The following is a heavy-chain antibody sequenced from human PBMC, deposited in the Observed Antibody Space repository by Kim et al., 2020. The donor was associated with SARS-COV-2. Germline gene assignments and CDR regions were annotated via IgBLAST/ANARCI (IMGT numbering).Heavy chain of an antibody. CDR3: ARSRRGFSYGKIDY. J-gene: IGHJ4*02. Sequence: VDSVKGRFTISRANAKNSLSLQMSSLRDDDTAVYYCARSRRGFSYGKIDYWGQGTLVTVSS. D-gene: IGHD5-18*01. V-gene: IGHV3-7*01.